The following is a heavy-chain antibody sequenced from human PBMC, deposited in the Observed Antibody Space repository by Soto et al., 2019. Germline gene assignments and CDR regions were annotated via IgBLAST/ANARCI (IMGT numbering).Heavy chain of an antibody. J-gene: IGHJ3*02. CDR2: IKQDGSEK. V-gene: IGHV3-7*01. Sequence: GGSLRLSCAASGFTFSSYWMSWVRQAPGKGLEWVANIKQDGSEKYYVDSVKGRFTISRDNAKNSLYLQMNSLRAEDKAVYYCARALGVIGGSRAFDIWGQGTMVTVSS. CDR3: ARALGVIGGSRAFDI. CDR1: GFTFSSYW. D-gene: IGHD2-21*01.